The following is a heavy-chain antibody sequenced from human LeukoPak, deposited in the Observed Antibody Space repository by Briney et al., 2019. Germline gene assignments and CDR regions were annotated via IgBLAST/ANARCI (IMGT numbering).Heavy chain of an antibody. CDR2: ISYSGST. Sequence: SETLSLTCTVSGVSINNFYWNWIRQPPGKGLEWIGYISYSGSTDYNPSLKGRVSISVDTSKNQFSLKLSSVTAADTAVYYCARQGDGSGSWYFQLWGQGTLVTVSS. D-gene: IGHD3-10*01. V-gene: IGHV4-59*08. CDR3: ARQGDGSGSWYFQL. CDR1: GVSINNFY. J-gene: IGHJ1*01.